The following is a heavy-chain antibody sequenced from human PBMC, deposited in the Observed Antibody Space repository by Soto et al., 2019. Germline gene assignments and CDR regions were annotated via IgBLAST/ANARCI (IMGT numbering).Heavy chain of an antibody. CDR1: GFTFSRYR. CDR2: ISSTTNYI. Sequence: PGGSLRLSCAASGFTFSRYRMNWVRPAPGKGLDWVSSISSTTNYIYYADSMKGRFTVSRDNAKNSVYLDMNSLSAEDTAVYYCARESEDLTSNFDYWGQGTLVTVSS. V-gene: IGHV3-21*01. CDR3: ARESEDLTSNFDY. J-gene: IGHJ4*02.